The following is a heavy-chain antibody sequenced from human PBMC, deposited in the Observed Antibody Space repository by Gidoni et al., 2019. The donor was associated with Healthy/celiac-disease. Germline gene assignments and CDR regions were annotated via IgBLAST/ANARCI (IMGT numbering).Heavy chain of an antibody. CDR3: VRRRGLGAFDI. Sequence: EVQLVESGGGLVQPGGSLRLSCSASGFTFSSYALHWVRQAPGKGLEYVSAISSNGGSTYYADSVKGRFTISRDNSKNTLYLQMSSLRAEDTAVYYCVRRRGLGAFDIWGQGTMVTVSS. V-gene: IGHV3-64D*08. CDR2: ISSNGGST. D-gene: IGHD3-10*01. J-gene: IGHJ3*02. CDR1: GFTFSSYA.